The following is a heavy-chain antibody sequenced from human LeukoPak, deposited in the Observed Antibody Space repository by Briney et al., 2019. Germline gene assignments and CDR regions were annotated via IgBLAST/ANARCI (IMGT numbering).Heavy chain of an antibody. CDR3: AREYDFWSGQASGRFDP. D-gene: IGHD3-3*01. V-gene: IGHV4-31*03. CDR1: GGSISSGGYY. J-gene: IGHJ5*02. CDR2: IYYSGST. Sequence: SETLSLTCTVSGGSISSGGYYWSWIRQHPGKGLEWIGHIYYSGSTYYNPSLKSRVTISVDTSKNQFSLKLSSVTAADTAVYYCAREYDFWSGQASGRFDPWGQGTLVTVSS.